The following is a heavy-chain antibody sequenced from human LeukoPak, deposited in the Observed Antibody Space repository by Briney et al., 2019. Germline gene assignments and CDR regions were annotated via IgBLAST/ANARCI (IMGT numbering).Heavy chain of an antibody. Sequence: PSETLSLTCTVSGGSISSSSYYWGWIRQPPGKGLEWIGSIYHSGSTYYNPSLKSRVTISVDTSKNQFSLKLSSVTAADTAVYYCARLGVDIVVVPAAILPSIWGQGTMVTVSS. J-gene: IGHJ3*02. V-gene: IGHV4-39*07. CDR2: IYHSGST. CDR3: ARLGVDIVVVPAAILPSI. D-gene: IGHD2-2*03. CDR1: GGSISSSSYY.